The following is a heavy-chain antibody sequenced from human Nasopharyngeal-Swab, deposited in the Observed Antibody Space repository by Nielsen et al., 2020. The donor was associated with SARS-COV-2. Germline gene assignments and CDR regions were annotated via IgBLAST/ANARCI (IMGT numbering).Heavy chain of an antibody. D-gene: IGHD6-6*01. CDR1: GFIFSDYS. CDR3: AGGMRESSSSPYYYYYGMDV. Sequence: GESLKISCAASGFIFSDYSMNWVRQAPGKGLEWISYIRSSNDIYYADSVKGRFTISRDHAKNSLYLQMNSLRAEDTAVYYCAGGMRESSSSPYYYYYGMDVWGQGTTVTVSS. CDR2: IRSSNDI. J-gene: IGHJ6*02. V-gene: IGHV3-69-1*01.